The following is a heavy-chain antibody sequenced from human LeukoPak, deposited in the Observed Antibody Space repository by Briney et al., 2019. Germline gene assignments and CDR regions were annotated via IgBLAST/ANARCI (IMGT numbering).Heavy chain of an antibody. CDR3: ARVYYSSSYDYWYFDL. V-gene: IGHV3-23*01. Sequence: GGSLRLSCATSGFTFSNYGMSWARQAPGKGLEWVSGTSGSGGSTYYADSVKGRFTISRDNSKNTLYLQMNSLRAEDTAVYYCARVYYSSSYDYWYFDLWGRGTLVTVSS. D-gene: IGHD6-13*01. CDR2: TSGSGGST. J-gene: IGHJ2*01. CDR1: GFTFSNYG.